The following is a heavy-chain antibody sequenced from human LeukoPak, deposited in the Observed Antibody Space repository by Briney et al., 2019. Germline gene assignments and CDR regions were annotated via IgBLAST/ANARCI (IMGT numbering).Heavy chain of an antibody. CDR3: AKDLLGSGSYYNFYYYYYGMDV. Sequence: PGGSLRLSCAASGFTVSSNYMSWVRQAPGKGLEWVAVISYDGSNKYYADSVKGRFTISRDNSKNTLYLQMNSLRAEDTAVYYCAKDLLGSGSYYNFYYYYYGMDVWGQGTTVTVSS. V-gene: IGHV3-30*18. CDR1: GFTVSSNY. D-gene: IGHD3-10*01. CDR2: ISYDGSNK. J-gene: IGHJ6*02.